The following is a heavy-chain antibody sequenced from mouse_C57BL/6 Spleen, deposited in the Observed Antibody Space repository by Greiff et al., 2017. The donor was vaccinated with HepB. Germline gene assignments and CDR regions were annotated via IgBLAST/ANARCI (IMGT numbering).Heavy chain of an antibody. D-gene: IGHD1-1*02. J-gene: IGHJ2*01. V-gene: IGHV5-17*01. CDR2: ISSGSSTI. CDR1: GFTFSDYG. Sequence: EVQLVESGGGLVKPGGSLKLSCAASGFTFSDYGMHWVRQAPEKGLEWVAYISSGSSTIYYADTVKGRFTISRDNAKNTLFLQMTSLRSEDTAMYYCARPGGPYYFDYLGQGTTLTVSS. CDR3: ARPGGPYYFDY.